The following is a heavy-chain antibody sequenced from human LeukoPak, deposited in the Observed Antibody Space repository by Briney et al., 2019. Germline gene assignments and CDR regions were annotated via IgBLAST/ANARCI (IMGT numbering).Heavy chain of an antibody. CDR2: IYYSGST. V-gene: IGHV4-39*01. Sequence: SETLSLTCTVSGGSISSSSYYWGWIRQPPGKGLEWIGSIYYSGSTYYNPSLKSRVTISVDTSKSQFSLKLSSVTAADTAVYYCARLRDGYNYLDYWGQGTLVTVSS. J-gene: IGHJ4*02. CDR1: GGSISSSSYY. CDR3: ARLRDGYNYLDY. D-gene: IGHD5-24*01.